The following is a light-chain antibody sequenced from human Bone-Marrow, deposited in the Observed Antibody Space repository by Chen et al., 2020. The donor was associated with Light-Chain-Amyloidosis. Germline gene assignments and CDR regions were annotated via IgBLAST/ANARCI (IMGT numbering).Light chain of an antibody. J-gene: IGKJ1*01. V-gene: IGKV1-39*01. CDR2: AAS. CDR3: QQGFSTPKT. Sequence: DIQMTQSPSSLSASVGDRVTITCRASQNIKSFLNWYQQKPGEAPKVLVYAASSLLSGVPSRFSASASGTDFSLTISSLQPEDFATYYCQQGFSTPKTFGQGTKVEIK. CDR1: QNIKSF.